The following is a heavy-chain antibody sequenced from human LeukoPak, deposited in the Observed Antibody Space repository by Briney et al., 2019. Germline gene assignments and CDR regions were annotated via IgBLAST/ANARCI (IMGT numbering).Heavy chain of an antibody. CDR1: GYTFSDYG. D-gene: IGHD6-13*01. J-gene: IGHJ4*02. Sequence: GRSLRLSCVASGYTFSDYGMHSVRHEPSNGLDWVAVILYDGGNKNFAASVKGRFSISRANSRNTLYLEMNSLRAEDTAVYYCAKERRSSSWYFDDWGQGTLVTVSS. CDR2: ILYDGGNK. CDR3: AKERRSSSWYFDD. V-gene: IGHV3-30*18.